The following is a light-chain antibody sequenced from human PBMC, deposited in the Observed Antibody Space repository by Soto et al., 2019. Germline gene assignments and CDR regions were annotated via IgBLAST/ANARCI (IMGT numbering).Light chain of an antibody. V-gene: IGLV2-14*01. CDR3: SSYTSSSIPYV. CDR1: NSDVGGYNF. J-gene: IGLJ1*01. Sequence: QSALTQPASVSGSPGQLITISCTGTNSDVGGYNFVSWYQQHPGKAPKLMIYDVSNRPSGVSNRFSGSKSGNTASLNISGLQAEDEADYYCSSYTSSSIPYVFGIGTKLTVL. CDR2: DVS.